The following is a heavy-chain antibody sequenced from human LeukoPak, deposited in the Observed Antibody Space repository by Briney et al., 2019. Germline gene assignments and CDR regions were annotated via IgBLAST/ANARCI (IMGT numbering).Heavy chain of an antibody. J-gene: IGHJ4*02. D-gene: IGHD5-18*01. Sequence: GGSLRLSCAVSGLTFSSSWMDWVRLAPGEGLEWVASINPDGNKKYSADSVKGRFTISRDNAENSLYLQMNSLRVEDTAFYYCARDLAYSRLDYWGQGMLVTVSS. CDR2: INPDGNKK. CDR3: ARDLAYSRLDY. CDR1: GLTFSSSW. V-gene: IGHV3-7*01.